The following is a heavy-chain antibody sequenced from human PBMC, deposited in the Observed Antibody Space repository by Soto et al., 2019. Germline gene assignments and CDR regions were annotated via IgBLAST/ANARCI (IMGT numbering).Heavy chain of an antibody. CDR2: ISSDESST. Sequence: GGSLRLSCAASGFTFSSYWMHWVRQAPGKGLVWVSRISSDESSTSYADSVKGRFTISRDNAKNTLNLQMNSLRAEDTAVYYCALSLVSYFDYWGQGTLVTVSS. J-gene: IGHJ4*02. CDR1: GFTFSSYW. D-gene: IGHD1-26*01. CDR3: ALSLVSYFDY. V-gene: IGHV3-74*01.